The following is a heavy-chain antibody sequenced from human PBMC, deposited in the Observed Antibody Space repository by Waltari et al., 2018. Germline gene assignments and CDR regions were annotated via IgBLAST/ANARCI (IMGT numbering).Heavy chain of an antibody. D-gene: IGHD4-17*01. CDR1: GYTFTSYY. J-gene: IGHJ3*02. Sequence: QVQLVQSGAEVKKPGASVKVSCKASGYTFTSYYMHWVRQAPGQGLEWMGIINPSGGSTSYAQKFQGRVTMTRDTSTSTVYMELSSLRSEDTAVYYCARDQLGDYATAGAFDIWGQGTMVTVSS. CDR2: INPSGGST. CDR3: ARDQLGDYATAGAFDI. V-gene: IGHV1-46*01.